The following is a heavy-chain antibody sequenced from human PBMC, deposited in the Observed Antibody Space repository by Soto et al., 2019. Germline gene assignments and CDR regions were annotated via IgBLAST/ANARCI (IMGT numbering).Heavy chain of an antibody. D-gene: IGHD3-22*01. CDR1: GGTFRSYS. CDR3: ARPDEGGYSLNLHYYFALDV. CDR2: IIPIFDIT. V-gene: IGHV1-69*01. Sequence: QVQLVQPGAEVKKPGSSVKVSCKASGGTFRSYSISWVRQAPGQGLEWMGGIIPIFDITNYAQKFQGRVTITADESTSTDYMELSSLGSDDTAVYYCARPDEGGYSLNLHYYFALDVWGQGTTVTV. J-gene: IGHJ6*02.